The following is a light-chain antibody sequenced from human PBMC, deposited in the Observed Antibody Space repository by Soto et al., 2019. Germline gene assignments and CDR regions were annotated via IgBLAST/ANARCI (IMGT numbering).Light chain of an antibody. V-gene: IGKV3-15*01. CDR3: QQYNNWPPWT. CDR1: QSVSGN. J-gene: IGKJ1*01. Sequence: EIVMTQSPATLSVSPGERATLSCRASQSVSGNLAWYQQKPGQSPRLLIYATSSRPTGITARFSGSGSGTEFTLTISSLQSEDFAVYYCQQYNNWPPWTFGQGTKVEIK. CDR2: ATS.